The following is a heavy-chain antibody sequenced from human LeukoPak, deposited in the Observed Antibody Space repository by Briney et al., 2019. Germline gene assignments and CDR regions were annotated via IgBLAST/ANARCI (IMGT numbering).Heavy chain of an antibody. CDR2: MNSNSGGT. J-gene: IGHJ4*02. CDR3: ARDSHPRDSGYFYSFDY. V-gene: IGHV1-2*07. CDR1: GYTFTNYD. D-gene: IGHD3-22*01. Sequence: ASVKVSCKASGYTFTNYDIHWVRQATGQGLEWMGWMNSNSGGTNYAHKFQGRVTMTRDTSISTAYMELSRLRSDDTAVYYCARDSHPRDSGYFYSFDYWGQGTLVTVSS.